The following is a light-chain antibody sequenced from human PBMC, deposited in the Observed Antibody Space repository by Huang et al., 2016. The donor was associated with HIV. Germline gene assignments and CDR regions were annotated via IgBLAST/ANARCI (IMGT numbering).Light chain of an antibody. CDR1: QSVSSSY. J-gene: IGKJ2*01. CDR2: GAS. CDR3: QQHGSSPPT. V-gene: IGKV3-20*01. Sequence: EIVLTQSPGTLSLSPGERATLSCRASQSVSSSYLAWYQQQPGQAPRLLIYGASSRATGIPDRFSGSGSGTDFTLTISRLEPEDFAVYYCQQHGSSPPTFGQGTKLEIK.